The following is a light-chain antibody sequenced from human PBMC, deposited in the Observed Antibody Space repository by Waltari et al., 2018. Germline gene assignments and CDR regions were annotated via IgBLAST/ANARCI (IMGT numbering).Light chain of an antibody. CDR3: CSYGGGSTVI. CDR2: DVT. CDR1: TRDVGGYNY. V-gene: IGLV2-23*02. J-gene: IGLJ2*01. Sequence: QSALTQPASVSGCPGRSIPISCAGTTRDVGGYNYVSWYQHHPGKAPKLMIYDVTQRPSGVSSRFSGSKSGNTASLTISGLQTDDEGDYYCCSYGGGSTVIFGGGTKLTVL.